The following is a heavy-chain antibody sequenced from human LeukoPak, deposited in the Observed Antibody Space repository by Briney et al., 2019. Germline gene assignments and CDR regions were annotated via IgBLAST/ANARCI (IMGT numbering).Heavy chain of an antibody. CDR3: ARVPLSSGYYYGARAEYFQH. CDR1: GGSLSSYY. CDR2: IYYSGST. D-gene: IGHD3-22*01. J-gene: IGHJ1*01. Sequence: PSETLSLTCTVSGGSLSSYYWSWIRQPPREGLEWIGYIYYSGSTNYNPPLKSRLTISVDTSKNQYSLKLSSVTAADTAVYYCARVPLSSGYYYGARAEYFQHWGQGTLVTVSS. V-gene: IGHV4-59*01.